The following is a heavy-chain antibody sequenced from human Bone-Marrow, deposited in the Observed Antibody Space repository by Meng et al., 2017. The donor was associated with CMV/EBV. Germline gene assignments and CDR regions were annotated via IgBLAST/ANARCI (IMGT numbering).Heavy chain of an antibody. V-gene: IGHV4-34*01. CDR1: SFSGYY. CDR3: ARRRIAAAGQRMRRWFDP. J-gene: IGHJ5*02. D-gene: IGHD6-13*01. CDR2: INHSGST. Sequence: SFSGYYWSWIRQPPGEGLEWIGEINHSGSTNYNPSLKSRVTISVDTSKNQFSLKLSSVTAADTAVYYCARRRIAAAGQRMRRWFDPWGQGTLVTVSS.